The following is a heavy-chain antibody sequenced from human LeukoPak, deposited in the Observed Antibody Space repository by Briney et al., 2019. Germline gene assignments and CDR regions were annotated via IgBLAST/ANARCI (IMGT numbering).Heavy chain of an antibody. CDR3: ARAGYDSSGYSTYYFDY. D-gene: IGHD3-22*01. Sequence: SETLSLTCIVSGGSIRSGGYYWSWIRQHPGKGLEWIGYIYYSGNAHYNPSLTSRVTISVDTSKNQFSLKLSSVTAADTAVYYCARAGYDSSGYSTYYFDYWGQGTLVTVSS. J-gene: IGHJ4*02. V-gene: IGHV4-31*03. CDR1: GGSIRSGGYY. CDR2: IYYSGNA.